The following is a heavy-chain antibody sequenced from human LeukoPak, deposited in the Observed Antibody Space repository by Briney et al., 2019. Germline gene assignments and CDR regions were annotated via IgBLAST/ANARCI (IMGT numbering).Heavy chain of an antibody. CDR3: ARSGLHYYYGMDV. J-gene: IGHJ6*02. V-gene: IGHV4-59*01. D-gene: IGHD3-10*01. CDR1: GGSISSYY. CDR2: IYYSGST. Sequence: SETLSLTCTVSGGSISSYYWSWIRQPPGKGLEWTGYIYYSGSTNYNPSLKSRVTISVDTSKNQFSLKLSSVTAADTAVYYCARSGLHYYYGMDVWGQGTTVTVSS.